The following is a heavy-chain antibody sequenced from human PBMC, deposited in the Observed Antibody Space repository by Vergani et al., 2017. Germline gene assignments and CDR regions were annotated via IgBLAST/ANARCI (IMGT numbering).Heavy chain of an antibody. CDR3: ARGDFWNRYYYYYYMDV. CDR2: IQSSGNT. V-gene: IGHV4-61*02. Sequence: QVQLQESGPGLVKPSQTLPLTCTVSGDSIISTSHYWSWIRQPAGKGLEWIGRIQSSGNTNYNPSLKSRVTMSVDTSKKQISLKLTSVTAADTAVYYCARGDFWNRYYYYYYMDVWGKGTAVSVSS. J-gene: IGHJ6*03. CDR1: GDSIISTSHY. D-gene: IGHD3-3*01.